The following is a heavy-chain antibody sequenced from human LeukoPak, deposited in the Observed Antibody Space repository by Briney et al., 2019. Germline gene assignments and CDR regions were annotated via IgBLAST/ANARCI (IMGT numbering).Heavy chain of an antibody. J-gene: IGHJ6*03. Sequence: ASVKVSCKASGYTFTSYDINWVRQATGQGLEWMGWMNPNSGSTGYAQKFQGRVTITRNTSISTAYMELSSLRPEDTAVYYCARGSCSSTSCYTNYYYYYMDVWGKGTTVTVSS. CDR2: MNPNSGST. CDR3: ARGSCSSTSCYTNYYYYYMDV. D-gene: IGHD2-2*02. V-gene: IGHV1-8*03. CDR1: GYTFTSYD.